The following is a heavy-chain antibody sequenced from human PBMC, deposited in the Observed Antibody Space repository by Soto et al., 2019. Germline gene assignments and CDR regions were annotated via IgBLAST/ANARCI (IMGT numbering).Heavy chain of an antibody. CDR2: ISAYNGNT. Sequence: ASVKVSCKASGYTFTSYCISWVRQAPGQGLEWMGWISAYNGNTNYAQKLQGRVTMTTDTSTSTAYMELRSLRSDDTAVYYCARGMTTVTTDDAFDSWGQGTMVTVSS. CDR1: GYTFTSYC. J-gene: IGHJ3*02. D-gene: IGHD4-17*01. V-gene: IGHV1-18*01. CDR3: ARGMTTVTTDDAFDS.